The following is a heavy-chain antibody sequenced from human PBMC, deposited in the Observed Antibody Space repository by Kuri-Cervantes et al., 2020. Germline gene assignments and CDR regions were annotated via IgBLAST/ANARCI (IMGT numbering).Heavy chain of an antibody. D-gene: IGHD4-11*01. CDR3: ARALDYTSPRADFDY. CDR1: GYTFTGYY. Sequence: ASVKVSCKASGYTFTGYYMHWVRQAPGQGLEWMGIINPSGGSTSYAQKFQGRVTMTRDTSTSTVYMDLSSLRSEDTAVYYCARALDYTSPRADFDYWGQGTLVTDSS. V-gene: IGHV1-46*01. CDR2: INPSGGST. J-gene: IGHJ4*02.